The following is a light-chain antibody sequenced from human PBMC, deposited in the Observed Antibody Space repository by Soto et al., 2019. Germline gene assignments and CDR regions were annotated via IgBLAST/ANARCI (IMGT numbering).Light chain of an antibody. J-gene: IGLJ1*01. CDR3: TSYTGDDFTFV. V-gene: IGLV2-8*01. CDR1: SSDIGTYDY. Sequence: QSALTQPPSASGSLGQSVTISCTGTSSDIGTYDYVSWYQQHPGRAPKLIIFEVSKRPLGVPDRFSGSKSGNTASLIVSGLHPDDEAEYLCTSYTGDDFTFVFGPGTKLTVL. CDR2: EVS.